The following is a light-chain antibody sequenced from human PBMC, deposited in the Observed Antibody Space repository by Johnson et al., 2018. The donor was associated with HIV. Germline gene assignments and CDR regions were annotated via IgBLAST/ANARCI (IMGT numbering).Light chain of an antibody. J-gene: IGLJ1*01. V-gene: IGLV1-51*01. Sequence: QSVLTQPPSVSAAPGQKVTISCSGSSSNIGNNYVSWYQQLPGTAPKLLIYDNNKRPSGIPDRFSGSKSGTSATLGITGLQTGDEADYYCGTWDSSLTRGGFGTVTNVTVL. CDR1: SSNIGNNY. CDR3: GTWDSSLTRGG. CDR2: DNN.